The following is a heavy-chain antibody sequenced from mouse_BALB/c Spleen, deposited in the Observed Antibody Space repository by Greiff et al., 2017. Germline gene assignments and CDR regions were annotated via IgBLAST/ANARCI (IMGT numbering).Heavy chain of an antibody. CDR2: ISSGSSTI. CDR1: GFTFSSFG. CDR3: ARAEYYAMDY. Sequence: DVHLVESGGGLVQPGGSRKLSCAASGFTFSSFGMHWVRQAPEKGLEWVAYISSGSSTIYYADTVKGRFTISRDNPKNTLFLQMTSLRSEDTAMYYCARAEYYAMDYWGQGTSVTVSS. V-gene: IGHV5-17*02. J-gene: IGHJ4*01.